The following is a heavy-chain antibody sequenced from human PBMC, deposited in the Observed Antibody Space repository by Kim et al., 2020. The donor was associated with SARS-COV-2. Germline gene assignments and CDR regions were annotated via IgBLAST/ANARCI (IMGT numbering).Heavy chain of an antibody. CDR2: GST. D-gene: IGHD1-1*01. J-gene: IGHJ4*02. Sequence: GSTYYNPSLKSRVTISVDTSKNQFSLKLSSVTAADTAVYYCARATIGFDYCGQGTLVTVSS. V-gene: IGHV4-31*02. CDR3: ARATIGFDY.